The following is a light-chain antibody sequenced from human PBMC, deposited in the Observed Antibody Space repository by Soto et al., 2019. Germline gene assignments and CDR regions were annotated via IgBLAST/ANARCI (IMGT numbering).Light chain of an antibody. CDR1: QGINKW. V-gene: IGKV1D-12*01. CDR3: QQRSNWPPLT. Sequence: DIQMAQSPSSVSASVGDRVTITCRSSQGINKWLVWYQQKPGKAPKLLIYTTSNLKSGVPSRFSGSGSGTDFTLTISSLQPEDFATYYCQQRSNWPPLTFGQGTRLEIK. J-gene: IGKJ5*01. CDR2: TTS.